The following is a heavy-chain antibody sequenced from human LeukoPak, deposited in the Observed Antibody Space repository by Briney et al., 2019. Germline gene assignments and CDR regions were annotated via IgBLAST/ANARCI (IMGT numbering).Heavy chain of an antibody. CDR3: ASGVPKTSYYYYYMDV. J-gene: IGHJ6*03. D-gene: IGHD4-11*01. CDR1: GFTCSDYS. V-gene: IGHV3-48*01. CDR2: ISSSGFTL. Sequence: GGSLRLSCAASGFTCSDYSMNWVRQAPGKGLEWVSYISSSGFTLNYADSVKGRFTISRDNAKNSLYLQMNSLRAEDTAVYYCASGVPKTSYYYYYMDVWGKGTTVTVSS.